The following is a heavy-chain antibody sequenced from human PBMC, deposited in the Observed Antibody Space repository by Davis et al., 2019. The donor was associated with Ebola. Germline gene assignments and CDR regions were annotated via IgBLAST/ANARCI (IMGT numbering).Heavy chain of an antibody. CDR1: GFTFSSYS. J-gene: IGHJ4*02. D-gene: IGHD3-22*01. V-gene: IGHV3-21*01. CDR3: ARDSGYYYDSSGYCDY. CDR2: ISSSSSYI. Sequence: GESLKISCAASGFTFSSYSMNWVRQAPGKGLEWVSSISSSSSYIYYADSVKGRFTISRDNAKNSLYLQMNSLRAEDTAVYYCARDSGYYYDSSGYCDYWGQGTLVTVSS.